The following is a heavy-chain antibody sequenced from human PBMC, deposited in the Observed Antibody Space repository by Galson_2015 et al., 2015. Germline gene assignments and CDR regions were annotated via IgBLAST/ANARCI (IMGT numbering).Heavy chain of an antibody. CDR3: ARQGLPQCTTTSCSTDN. V-gene: IGHV3-30*03. Sequence: SLRLSCAASGFTFSSYGMHWVRQVPGKGLEWVAVISYDGSNKYYADSVKGRFTISRDSFKNTLYLQMNSLRPEDTAVYYCARQGLPQCTTTSCSTDNWGQGTPVTVSS. CDR2: ISYDGSNK. CDR1: GFTFSSYG. D-gene: IGHD2-2*01. J-gene: IGHJ4*02.